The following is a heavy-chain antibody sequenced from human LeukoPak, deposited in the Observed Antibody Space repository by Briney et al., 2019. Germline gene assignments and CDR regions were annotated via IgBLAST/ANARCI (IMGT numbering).Heavy chain of an antibody. J-gene: IGHJ6*03. V-gene: IGHV1-18*01. CDR3: ARDGSIAARLHSHYYMDV. CDR1: GYTFTSYG. Sequence: GASVKVSCKASGYTFTSYGISWVRQAPGQGLEWMGWISAYNGNTNYAQKLQGRVTMTTDTSTSTAYMELRSLRSDDTAVYYCARDGSIAARLHSHYYMDVWGKGTTVTVSS. CDR2: ISAYNGNT. D-gene: IGHD6-6*01.